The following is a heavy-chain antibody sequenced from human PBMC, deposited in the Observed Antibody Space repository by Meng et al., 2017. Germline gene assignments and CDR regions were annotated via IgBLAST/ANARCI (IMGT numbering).Heavy chain of an antibody. CDR3: ARESHSSGWTY. J-gene: IGHJ4*02. D-gene: IGHD6-19*01. Sequence: VQLVGSGGGLGQPGGSLTLSCAASGFTFSSYSMNCVRQAPGKGLEWVSSISSSSSYIYYADSVKGRFTISRDNAKNSLYLQMNSLRAEDTAVYYCARESHSSGWTYWGQGTLVTVSS. CDR2: ISSSSSYI. V-gene: IGHV3-21*01. CDR1: GFTFSSYS.